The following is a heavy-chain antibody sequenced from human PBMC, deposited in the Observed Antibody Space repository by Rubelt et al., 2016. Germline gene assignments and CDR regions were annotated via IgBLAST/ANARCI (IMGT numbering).Heavy chain of an antibody. CDR3: ARDLAKVWFGELA. CDR2: IYSGGST. J-gene: IGHJ5*02. D-gene: IGHD3-10*01. CDR1: GGSISSSSYY. V-gene: IGHV3-53*01. Sequence: VQLQESGPGLVKPSETLSLTCTVSGGSISSSSYYWGWIRQPPGKGLEWVSVIYSGGSTYYADSVKGRFTISRDNSKNTLYLQMNSLRAEDTAVYYCARDLAKVWFGELAWGQGTLVTVSS.